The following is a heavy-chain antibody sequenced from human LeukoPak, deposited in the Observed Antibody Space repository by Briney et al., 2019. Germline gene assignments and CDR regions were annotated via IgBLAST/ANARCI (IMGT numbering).Heavy chain of an antibody. CDR2: IFASGST. CDR1: GGSISSYY. J-gene: IGHJ4*02. CDR3: VRGIVGATRHFDF. V-gene: IGHV4-4*07. Sequence: PSETLSLTCTVSGGSISSYYWIWIRQPAGKGLEWVGRIFASGSTNYNPSLRSRVTMSVDRSKHQFSLMLRSVTGADTAVYCCVRGIVGATRHFDFWGGGGLV. D-gene: IGHD1-26*01.